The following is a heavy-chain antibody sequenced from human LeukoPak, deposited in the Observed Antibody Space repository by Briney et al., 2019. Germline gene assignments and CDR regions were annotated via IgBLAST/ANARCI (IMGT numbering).Heavy chain of an antibody. CDR1: GFTFDDYT. D-gene: IGHD3-10*01. CDR3: ARVINYYGSGSYYNNGFDY. V-gene: IGHV3-43*01. CDR2: ISWDGGST. J-gene: IGHJ4*02. Sequence: GGSLRLSCAASGFTFDDYTMHWVRQAPGKGLEWVSLISWDGGSTYYADSVKGRFTISRDNSKNSLYLQMNSLRAEDTAVYYCARVINYYGSGSYYNNGFDYWGQGTLVTVSS.